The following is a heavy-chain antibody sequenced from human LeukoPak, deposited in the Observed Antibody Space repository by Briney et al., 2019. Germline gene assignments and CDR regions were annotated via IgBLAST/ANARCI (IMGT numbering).Heavy chain of an antibody. V-gene: IGHV4-39*01. CDR1: GGSISSSSYY. J-gene: IGHJ6*02. Sequence: SETLSLTCTASGGSISSSSYYWGWIRQPPGKGLEWVGSIYYSGSTYYNPSLKSRVTISVDTSKNQFSLKLSSVTAADTAVYYCSRTRYDYWSDPYYYYGMDVWGQGTTVTVSS. CDR2: IYYSGST. D-gene: IGHD3/OR15-3a*01. CDR3: SRTRYDYWSDPYYYYGMDV.